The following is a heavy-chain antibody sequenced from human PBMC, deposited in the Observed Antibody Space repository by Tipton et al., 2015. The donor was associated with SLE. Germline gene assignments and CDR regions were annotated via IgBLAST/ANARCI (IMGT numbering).Heavy chain of an antibody. V-gene: IGHV4-59*01. Sequence: TLSLTCSVSGDSINSYYWSWIRQTPGKGLEWIGYVFFNGITNYNPSLESRVSISLDRSRNQISLRLTSVTAADTAVYYCARQNGYSDGGFTYGAAVVGLLDSWGQGALVTVSS. CDR3: ARQNGYSDGGFTYGAAVVGLLDS. J-gene: IGHJ4*02. CDR2: VFFNGIT. CDR1: GDSINSYY. D-gene: IGHD2-15*01.